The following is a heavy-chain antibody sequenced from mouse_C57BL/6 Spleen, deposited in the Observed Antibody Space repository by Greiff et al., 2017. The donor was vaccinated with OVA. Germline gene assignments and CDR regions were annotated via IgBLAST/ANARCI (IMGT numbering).Heavy chain of an antibody. CDR1: GYTFTDYE. V-gene: IGHV1-15*01. CDR3: TYSNSWFAY. Sequence: VQLQQSGAELVRPGASVTLSCKASGYTFTDYEMHWVKQTPVHGLEWIGAIDPETGGTAYNQKFKGKAILTADNSSSTAYMELRSLTSEDSAVYYCTYSNSWFAYWGQGTLVTVSA. CDR2: IDPETGGT. D-gene: IGHD2-5*01. J-gene: IGHJ3*01.